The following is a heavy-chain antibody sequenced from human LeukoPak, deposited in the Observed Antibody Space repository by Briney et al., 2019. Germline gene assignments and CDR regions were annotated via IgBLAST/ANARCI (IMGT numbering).Heavy chain of an antibody. J-gene: IGHJ4*02. CDR3: ARDSHRSSCFY. CDR1: GFTFSSYA. D-gene: IGHD6-13*01. V-gene: IGHV3-23*01. CDR2: ISGSGGST. Sequence: GGSLRLSCAASGFTFSSYAMSWVRQAPGKGLKWVSAISGSGGSTYYADSVKGRFTISRDNSKNTLYLQMNSLRAEDTAVYYCARDSHRSSCFYWGQGTLVTVSS.